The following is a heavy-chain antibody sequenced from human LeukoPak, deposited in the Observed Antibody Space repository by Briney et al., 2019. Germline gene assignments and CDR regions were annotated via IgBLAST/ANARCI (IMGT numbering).Heavy chain of an antibody. CDR1: GYTFTSNY. J-gene: IGHJ6*03. Sequence: ASVTVSCKAFGYTFTSNYMHWVRQAPGQGPEWMGVISPSGGSTTYAQKFQGRVTLTRDMSTSTDYLELSSLRSEDTAVYYCARWTFWYYSDYYYYMDIWGKGTTVTVSS. CDR2: ISPSGGST. D-gene: IGHD1-26*01. V-gene: IGHV1-46*01. CDR3: ARWTFWYYSDYYYYMDI.